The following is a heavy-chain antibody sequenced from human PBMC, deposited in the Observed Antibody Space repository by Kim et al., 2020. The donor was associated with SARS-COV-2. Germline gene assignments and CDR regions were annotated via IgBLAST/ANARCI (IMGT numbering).Heavy chain of an antibody. D-gene: IGHD6-19*01. CDR3: ARRSLEHSIAVASWAFDI. V-gene: IGHV4-59*08. Sequence: KSRGTISVDTSKNQFSRKLSSVTAADTAVYYCARRSLEHSIAVASWAFDIWGQGTMVTVSS. J-gene: IGHJ3*02.